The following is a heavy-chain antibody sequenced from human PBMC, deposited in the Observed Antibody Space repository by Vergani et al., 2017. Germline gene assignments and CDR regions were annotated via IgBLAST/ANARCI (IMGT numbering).Heavy chain of an antibody. J-gene: IGHJ4*02. Sequence: QVQLQQWGAGLLKPSETLSLTCAVYGGSFSGYYWSWIRQPPGKGLEWIGEINHSGSTNYNPSLKSRVTISVDTSKNQFSLKLSSVTAADTAVYYCARGSAMATINLDYWGQGTLVTVSS. V-gene: IGHV4-34*01. CDR2: INHSGST. D-gene: IGHD5-24*01. CDR1: GGSFSGYY. CDR3: ARGSAMATINLDY.